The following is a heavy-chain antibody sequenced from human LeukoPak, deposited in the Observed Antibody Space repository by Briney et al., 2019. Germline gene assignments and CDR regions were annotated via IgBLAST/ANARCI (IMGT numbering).Heavy chain of an antibody. CDR2: IYSGGST. CDR3: ARAISYSSGWYYYYYGMDV. CDR1: GFTVSSNY. V-gene: IGHV3-53*01. Sequence: GGSLRLSRAASGFTVSSNYMSWVRQAPGKGLEWVSVIYSGGSTYYADSVKGRFTISRDNAKNSLYLQMNSLRAEDTAVYYCARAISYSSGWYYYYYGMDVWGQGTTVTVSS. J-gene: IGHJ6*02. D-gene: IGHD6-19*01.